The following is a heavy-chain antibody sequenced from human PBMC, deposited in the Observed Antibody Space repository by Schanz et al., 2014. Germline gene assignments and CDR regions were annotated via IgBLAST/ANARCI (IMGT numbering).Heavy chain of an antibody. J-gene: IGHJ5*02. V-gene: IGHV3-23*04. D-gene: IGHD2-15*01. CDR2: ISGSGGDT. CDR1: GFTFSSYT. CDR3: ARGRGCTGGSCYSWFDL. Sequence: VQLVESGGGVVQPGRSLRLSCAASGFTFSSYTMTWVRQAPGQGLEWVSTISGSGGDTYPADSVKGRFTISRDNSNNTLYLQMKSLRAEDTAVYYCARGRGCTGGSCYSWFDLWGQGTLVTVSS.